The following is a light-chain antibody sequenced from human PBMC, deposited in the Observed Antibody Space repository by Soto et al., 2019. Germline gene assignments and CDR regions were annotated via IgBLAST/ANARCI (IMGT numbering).Light chain of an antibody. Sequence: IVLTQSPGTLSLSPGERATLSCRASQSVRSYLAWYQQKPGQAPRLLIHGASTRAPGIPARFSGSGSGTGFTLTISSLQSEDFAVYYCHQYDHWPQTFGQGTKVDIK. CDR1: QSVRSY. CDR3: HQYDHWPQT. CDR2: GAS. V-gene: IGKV3-15*01. J-gene: IGKJ1*01.